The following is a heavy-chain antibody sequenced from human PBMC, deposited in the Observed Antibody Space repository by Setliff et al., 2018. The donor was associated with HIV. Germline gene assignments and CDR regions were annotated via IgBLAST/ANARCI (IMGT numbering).Heavy chain of an antibody. J-gene: IGHJ4*02. V-gene: IGHV4-39*07. D-gene: IGHD6-6*01. Sequence: PSETLSLTCTVSGGSISSSSYYWDWIRQPPGKGLEWIGSVFYSGSTNYNPSLKSRVAISVDMSKNQFSVKLSSVTAADTAVYYCARGRHYSSSAPFAIDFWGQGMLVTVSS. CDR3: ARGRHYSSSAPFAIDF. CDR1: GGSISSSSYY. CDR2: VFYSGST.